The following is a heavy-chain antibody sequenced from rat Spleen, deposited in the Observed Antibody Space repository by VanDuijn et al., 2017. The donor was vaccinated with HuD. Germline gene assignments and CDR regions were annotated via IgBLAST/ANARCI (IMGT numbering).Heavy chain of an antibody. J-gene: IGHJ2*01. CDR2: ITNSGDNT. V-gene: IGHV5-25*01. CDR3: TTDTFYDGTYYPGGFDY. CDR1: GFTFSNYG. D-gene: IGHD1-12*02. Sequence: EVQLVESGGGLVQPGRSMKLSCAASGFTFSNYGMAWVRQAPTKGLEWVATITNSGDNTYYRDSVKGRFTISRDNAKSTLYLQMNSLRSEDTATYYCTTDTFYDGTYYPGGFDYWGQGVMVTVSS.